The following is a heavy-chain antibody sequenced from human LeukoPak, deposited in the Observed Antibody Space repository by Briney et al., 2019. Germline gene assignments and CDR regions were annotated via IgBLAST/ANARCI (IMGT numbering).Heavy chain of an antibody. D-gene: IGHD5-18*01. CDR1: GYTFTGYY. Sequence: ASVKVSCKASGYTFTGYYMHWVRQAPGQGLEWMGWINPNSGGTNYAQKFQGRVTMTRDTSISTAYMELSRLRSDDTAVYYCVRGVASLWLLFDYWGQGTLVTVSS. J-gene: IGHJ4*02. CDR3: VRGVASLWLLFDY. CDR2: INPNSGGT. V-gene: IGHV1-2*02.